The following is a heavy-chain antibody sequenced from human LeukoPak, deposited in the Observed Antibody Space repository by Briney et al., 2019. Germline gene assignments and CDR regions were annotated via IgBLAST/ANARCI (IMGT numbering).Heavy chain of an antibody. D-gene: IGHD1-26*01. V-gene: IGHV1-24*01. CDR3: ARELVGATSACPLCQAEYFQH. J-gene: IGHJ1*01. Sequence: GASVKVSCKVSGYTLTELSMHWVRQAPGKGLEWMGGFDPEDGETIYAQKFQGRVTMTEDTSTDTAYMELSSLRSEDTAVYYCARELVGATSACPLCQAEYFQHWGQGTLVTVSS. CDR2: FDPEDGET. CDR1: GYTLTELS.